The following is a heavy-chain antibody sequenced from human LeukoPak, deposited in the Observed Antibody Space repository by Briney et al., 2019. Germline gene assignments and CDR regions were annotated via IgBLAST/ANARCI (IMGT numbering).Heavy chain of an antibody. J-gene: IGHJ4*02. CDR1: GGSFSGYY. D-gene: IGHD2-21*01. CDR2: INHSGST. Sequence: SETLSLTCAVYGGSFSGYYWSWIRQPPGKGLEWIGEINHSGSTNYNPSLKSRVTISVDTSKNQFSLKLSSVTAADTAVYYCARAPLLFGPGHFDYWGQGTLVTVSS. V-gene: IGHV4-34*01. CDR3: ARAPLLFGPGHFDY.